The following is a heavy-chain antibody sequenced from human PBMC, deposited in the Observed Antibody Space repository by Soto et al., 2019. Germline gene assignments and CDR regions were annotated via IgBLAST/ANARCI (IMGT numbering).Heavy chain of an antibody. D-gene: IGHD1-20*01. J-gene: IGHJ5*02. Sequence: PGGSLRLSCAASGFTFSSYAMSWVRQAPGKGLEWVAVIWDDGSNKYYADSVKGRFTISRDNSKNTLYLQMNSLRAEDTAVYYCAREGLEITGTTLYWFDPWGQGTLVTVSS. CDR3: AREGLEITGTTLYWFDP. V-gene: IGHV3-33*08. CDR1: GFTFSSYA. CDR2: IWDDGSNK.